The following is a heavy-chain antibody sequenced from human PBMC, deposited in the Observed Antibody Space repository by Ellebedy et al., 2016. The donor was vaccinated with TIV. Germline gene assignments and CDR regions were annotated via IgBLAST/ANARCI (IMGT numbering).Heavy chain of an antibody. CDR2: IHYSGTT. CDR3: ARATSRGYDSGWFDR. J-gene: IGHJ5*02. V-gene: IGHV4-30-2*01. Sequence: SETLSLXCTVSGGSISSYGYSWSWIRQPPGKGLEWIGSIHYSGTTYYSPSLKNGVTISVARSRNQFSLTLSSVTAADTAVYYCARATSRGYDSGWFDRWGQGTLVTVSS. CDR1: GGSISSYGYS. D-gene: IGHD5-12*01.